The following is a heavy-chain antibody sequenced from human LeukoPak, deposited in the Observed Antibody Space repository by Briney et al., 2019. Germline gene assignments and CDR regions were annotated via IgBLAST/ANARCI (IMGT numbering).Heavy chain of an antibody. Sequence: PGRSLRLFCAASGFTFSSYAMHWARQGPGKGLEWVAVLSYDGSNKFYADSVKGRFTISRDNSKNTLYLQMNSLRAEDTAVYYCARDLDTAYRAFDYWGQGTLVTVSS. CDR1: GFTFSSYA. CDR3: ARDLDTAYRAFDY. J-gene: IGHJ4*02. D-gene: IGHD5-18*01. V-gene: IGHV3-30-3*01. CDR2: LSYDGSNK.